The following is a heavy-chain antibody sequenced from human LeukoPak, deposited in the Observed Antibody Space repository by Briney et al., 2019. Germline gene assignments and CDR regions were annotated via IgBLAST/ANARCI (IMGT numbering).Heavy chain of an antibody. Sequence: SETLSLTCTVSGYSVSSGYYWGWIRQPPGKGLEWIGSIYYSGSTYYNPSLKSRVTISVDTSKNQFSLKLSSVTAADTAVYYCARDYYDSSGYSGYYFDYWGQGTLVTVSS. CDR3: ARDYYDSSGYSGYYFDY. CDR1: GYSVSSGYY. D-gene: IGHD3-22*01. V-gene: IGHV4-38-2*02. CDR2: IYYSGST. J-gene: IGHJ4*02.